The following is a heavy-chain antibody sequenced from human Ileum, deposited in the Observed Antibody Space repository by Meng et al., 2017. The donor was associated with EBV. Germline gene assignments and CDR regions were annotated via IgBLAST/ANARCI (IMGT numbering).Heavy chain of an antibody. V-gene: IGHV4-61*01. Sequence: QVHLQHSGPVLFTPSHTLSLTFIVSGGSVCSATYYWNWIRQPPGQGLELIGYIYYPGNTDYHPSLESRVTISLDMSKNQFSLNLSSVTPADTAMYCCARATTITRGHWFDPWGQGPLVTVSS. CDR1: GGSVCSATYY. CDR3: ARATTITRGHWFDP. J-gene: IGHJ5*02. CDR2: IYYPGNT. D-gene: IGHD4-11*01.